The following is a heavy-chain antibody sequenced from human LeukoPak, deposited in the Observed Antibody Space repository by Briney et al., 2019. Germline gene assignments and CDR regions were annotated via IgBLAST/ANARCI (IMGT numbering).Heavy chain of an antibody. D-gene: IGHD6-19*01. J-gene: IGHJ5*02. Sequence: ASVKVCCKASGYTFTSYDINWVRQATGQGLEWMGWLNPNSGDAAYAQKFQGRVTMTRDTSISTAYMELSSLRSEDTAVYYCATATSGWYSNWFDPWGHGALVTVSS. V-gene: IGHV1-8*01. CDR2: LNPNSGDA. CDR3: ATATSGWYSNWFDP. CDR1: GYTFTSYD.